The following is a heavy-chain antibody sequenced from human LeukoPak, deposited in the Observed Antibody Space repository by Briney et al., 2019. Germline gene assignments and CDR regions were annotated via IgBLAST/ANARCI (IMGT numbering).Heavy chain of an antibody. V-gene: IGHV4-34*01. D-gene: IGHD2-15*01. Sequence: SETLSLTCAVYGGSFSGYYWSWIRQPPGKGLEWIGEINHSGSTNYNPSLKSRVTISADTSKNQFSLKLSSVTAADTAVYYCARGGYCSGGSCYSWFDPWGQGTLVTVSS. J-gene: IGHJ5*02. CDR3: ARGGYCSGGSCYSWFDP. CDR2: INHSGST. CDR1: GGSFSGYY.